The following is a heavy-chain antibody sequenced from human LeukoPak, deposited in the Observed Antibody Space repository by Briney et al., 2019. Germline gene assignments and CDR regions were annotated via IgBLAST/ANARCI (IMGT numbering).Heavy chain of an antibody. CDR2: IYYSGST. CDR3: ARDRIIPAAIGSWFDP. Sequence: SETLSLTCTVSGGSISSYYWSWIRQPPGKGLEWIGYIYYSGSTNYNPSLKSRVTISVDTSKNQFSLKLSSVTAADTAVYYCARDRIIPAAIGSWFDPWGQGTLVTVSS. V-gene: IGHV4-59*12. J-gene: IGHJ5*02. CDR1: GGSISSYY. D-gene: IGHD2-2*01.